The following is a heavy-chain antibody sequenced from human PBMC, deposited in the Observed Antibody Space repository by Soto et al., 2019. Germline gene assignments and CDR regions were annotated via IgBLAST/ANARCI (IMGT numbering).Heavy chain of an antibody. D-gene: IGHD6-13*01. Sequence: PGGSLRLSCAASGFTFSRYTMNWVRQAPGKGLEWVSSISSGGDYMYYADSVKGRFTISRDNAQNSLSLQMKSLRAEDMAVYYCARETGYSSTWTNWLDPWGQGTLVTVS. J-gene: IGHJ5*02. CDR3: ARETGYSSTWTNWLDP. CDR1: GFTFSRYT. CDR2: ISSGGDYM. V-gene: IGHV3-21*06.